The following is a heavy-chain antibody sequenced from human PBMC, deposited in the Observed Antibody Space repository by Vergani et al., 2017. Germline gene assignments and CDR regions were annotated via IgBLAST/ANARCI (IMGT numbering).Heavy chain of an antibody. V-gene: IGHV3-11*05. D-gene: IGHD3-10*01. J-gene: IGHJ3*02. Sequence: QVQLVESGGGLVKPGGSLRLSCAASGFTLSDYYMSWIRQAPGKGLEWVSYISSSSSYTNYADSVKGRFTIARDNAKNSLYLQMNSLRAEDTAVYYCARVLLWFGEPSPQAFDIWGQGTMVTVSS. CDR3: ARVLLWFGEPSPQAFDI. CDR1: GFTLSDYY. CDR2: ISSSSSYT.